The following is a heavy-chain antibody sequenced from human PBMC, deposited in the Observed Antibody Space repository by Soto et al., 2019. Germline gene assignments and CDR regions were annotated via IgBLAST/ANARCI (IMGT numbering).Heavy chain of an antibody. Sequence: EVQLVESGGGLVKPGGSLRLSCAASGFTFSSYSMNWVRQAPGKGLEWVSSISSSSSYIDYADSVKGRFTISRDNAKNSLYLQMNNLRAEDTAVYYCARGVEEGSDYWGQGTLVTVSS. D-gene: IGHD3-10*01. CDR3: ARGVEEGSDY. V-gene: IGHV3-21*01. J-gene: IGHJ4*02. CDR1: GFTFSSYS. CDR2: ISSSSSYI.